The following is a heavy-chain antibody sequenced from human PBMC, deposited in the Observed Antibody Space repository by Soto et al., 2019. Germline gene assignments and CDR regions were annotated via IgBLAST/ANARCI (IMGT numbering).Heavy chain of an antibody. CDR2: ISSNGGST. J-gene: IGHJ3*02. V-gene: IGHV3-64D*06. D-gene: IGHD4-4*01. CDR3: AKDLYSNYGDAFDI. CDR1: GFTFSSYA. Sequence: EVQVVESGGGLVQPGGSLRLSCSVSGFTFSSYAMHWVRQAPGKGLEYVSSISSNGGSTYYPDSVKGRFTISRDNSKNTLYLQMSSLRVEDTAVYYCAKDLYSNYGDAFDIWGQGTMVTVSS.